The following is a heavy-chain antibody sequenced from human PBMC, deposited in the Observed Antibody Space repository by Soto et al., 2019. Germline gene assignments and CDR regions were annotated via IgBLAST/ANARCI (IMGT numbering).Heavy chain of an antibody. CDR2: ISAYNGNT. J-gene: IGHJ6*02. D-gene: IGHD1-26*01. Sequence: ASVKVSCKASGYTFTSYGISWVRQAPGQGLEWMGWISAYNGNTNYAQKRQGRVTMTTDTSTSTAYMELRSLRSDDTAVYYCARAVVGATIDSYGMDVWGQGTTVTVYS. V-gene: IGHV1-18*01. CDR1: GYTFTSYG. CDR3: ARAVVGATIDSYGMDV.